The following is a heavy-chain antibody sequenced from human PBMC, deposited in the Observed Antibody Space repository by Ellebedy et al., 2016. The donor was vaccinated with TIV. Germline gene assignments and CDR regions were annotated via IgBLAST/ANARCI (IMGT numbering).Heavy chain of an antibody. J-gene: IGHJ2*01. V-gene: IGHV3-30*03. CDR3: AVPVAEMGWDWYFDL. D-gene: IGHD2-2*01. CDR1: GFTFRSYG. Sequence: PGGSLRLSCAASGFTFRSYGMHWVRQAPGKGLEWVAIISYDGSNKFYADSVKGRFTISRDNSKNTLYLQMNSLRAEDTAVYYCAVPVAEMGWDWYFDLWGRGTLVTVSS. CDR2: ISYDGSNK.